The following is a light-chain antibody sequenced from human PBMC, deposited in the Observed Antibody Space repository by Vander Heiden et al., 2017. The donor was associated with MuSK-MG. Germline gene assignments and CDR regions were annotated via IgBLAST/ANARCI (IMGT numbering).Light chain of an antibody. CDR3: SSYAGSNIWV. CDR2: EVV. Sequence: QSALTQPPSASGSPGQSVTISCTGTSSDVGRHDYVSWYQQHPGKAPQVFIYEVVKRPSGVPDRFSGSKSGNTASLTVSGLQAEDEADYYCSSYAGSNIWVFGGGTKLTVL. V-gene: IGLV2-8*01. J-gene: IGLJ3*02. CDR1: SSDVGRHDY.